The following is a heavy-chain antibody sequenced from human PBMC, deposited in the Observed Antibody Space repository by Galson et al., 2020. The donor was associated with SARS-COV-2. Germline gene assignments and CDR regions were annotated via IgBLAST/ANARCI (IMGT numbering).Heavy chain of an antibody. Sequence: TGGSLRLSCAASGFTFSSYEMNWVRQAPGKGLEWVSYISSSGSTIYYADSMRGRFTISRDNAKNSLYLQMNSLRAEDTAVYYCARDRRITMVRGVLYGMDVWGQGTTVTVSS. J-gene: IGHJ6*02. V-gene: IGHV3-48*03. CDR3: ARDRRITMVRGVLYGMDV. CDR2: ISSSGSTI. D-gene: IGHD3-10*01. CDR1: GFTFSSYE.